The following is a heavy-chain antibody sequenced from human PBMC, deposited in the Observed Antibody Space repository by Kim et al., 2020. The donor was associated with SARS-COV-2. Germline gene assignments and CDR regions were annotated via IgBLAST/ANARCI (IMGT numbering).Heavy chain of an antibody. CDR3: SREEPSGFSDN. CDR2: N. Sequence: NHYAVSVKSRITINPDTSKNQFSLRLTSVTPEDTGVYYCSREEPSGFSDNWGQGTLVTVSS. D-gene: IGHD3-9*01. J-gene: IGHJ4*02. V-gene: IGHV6-1*01.